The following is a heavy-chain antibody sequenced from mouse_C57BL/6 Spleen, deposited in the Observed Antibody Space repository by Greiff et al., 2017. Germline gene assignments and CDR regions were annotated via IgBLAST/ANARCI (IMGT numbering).Heavy chain of an antibody. CDR3: ARGDYYGSSPFAY. CDR2: INPSTGGT. D-gene: IGHD1-1*01. Sequence: VQLKESGPELVKPGASVKISCKASGYSFTGYYMNWVKQSPEKSLEWIGEINPSTGGTTYNQKFKAKATLTVAKSSSTAYMQLKSLTSEDSAVYYCARGDYYGSSPFAYWGQGTLVTVAA. J-gene: IGHJ3*01. V-gene: IGHV1-42*01. CDR1: GYSFTGYY.